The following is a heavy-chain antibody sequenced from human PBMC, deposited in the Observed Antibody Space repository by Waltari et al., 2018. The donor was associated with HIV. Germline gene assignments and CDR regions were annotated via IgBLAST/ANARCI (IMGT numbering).Heavy chain of an antibody. V-gene: IGHV1-58*01. J-gene: IGHJ5*02. D-gene: IGHD3-16*01. CDR2: IVVGTGKI. Sequence: QIQLVQSGPEVKKPGTSVTVSCKASGFDLTNTVVQWVRQTRGHRLEWIGLIVVGTGKINDAQNLQKRGTITRDLSTGTAYMVLNSLIVDDTAVYYCAAGTQYYDRWGQGTPVTVSS. CDR3: AAGTQYYDR. CDR1: GFDLTNTV.